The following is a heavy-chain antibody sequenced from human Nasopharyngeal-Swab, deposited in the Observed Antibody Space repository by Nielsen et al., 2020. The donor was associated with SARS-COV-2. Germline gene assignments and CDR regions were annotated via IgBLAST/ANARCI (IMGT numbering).Heavy chain of an antibody. J-gene: IGHJ4*02. CDR1: GYTFTSYD. Sequence: ASVKVSCKASGYTFTSYDINWVRQATGQGLEWMGWMNPNSGNTGYAQKFQGRVTMTRNASIRTAYMELSSLRSEDTAVYYCARGGPPNREKTIFGVVIPRRDGLDYWGQGTLVTVSS. V-gene: IGHV1-8*01. CDR2: MNPNSGNT. D-gene: IGHD3-3*01. CDR3: ARGGPPNREKTIFGVVIPRRDGLDY.